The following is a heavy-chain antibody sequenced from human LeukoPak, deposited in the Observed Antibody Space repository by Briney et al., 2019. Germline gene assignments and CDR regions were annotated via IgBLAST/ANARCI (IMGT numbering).Heavy chain of an antibody. Sequence: GGSLRLACAASGFTFGSYAMSWVRQAPGKGLEWVSAISGSGGSTYYADSVKGRFTISRDNSKNTLYLQMNSLRAEDTAVYYCAKTLIVGATRDAFDIWGQGTMVTVSS. CDR1: GFTFGSYA. CDR3: AKTLIVGATRDAFDI. CDR2: ISGSGGST. J-gene: IGHJ3*02. V-gene: IGHV3-23*01. D-gene: IGHD1-26*01.